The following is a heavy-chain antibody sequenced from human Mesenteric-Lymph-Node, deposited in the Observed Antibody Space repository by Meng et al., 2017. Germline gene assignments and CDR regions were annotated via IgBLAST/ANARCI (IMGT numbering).Heavy chain of an antibody. J-gene: IGHJ5*02. V-gene: IGHV3-21*04. D-gene: IGHD3-3*01. CDR2: ISSSSSYI. CDR1: GFTFSSYS. Sequence: GESLKISCAASGFTFSSYSMNWVRQAPGKGLEWVSSISSSSSYIYYADSVKGRFTISRDSSKNTIYLQMNSVKTEDTAVYFCSRQEWGEGGISWGQGTLVTVSS. CDR3: SRQEWGEGGIS.